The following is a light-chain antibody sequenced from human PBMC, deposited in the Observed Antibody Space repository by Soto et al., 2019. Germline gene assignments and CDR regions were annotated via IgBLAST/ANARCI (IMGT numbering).Light chain of an antibody. V-gene: IGKV3-20*01. CDR1: QSVSSN. J-gene: IGKJ1*01. Sequence: EIVLTQSPFTLSFSPGGRSTLSFMASQSVSSNLAWYQQKPGQAPRLLIYNASNRATGIPDRFSGSGSGTDFTLTISRLEPEDFAVYYCQQYGSSPRTFGQGTKVDIK. CDR2: NAS. CDR3: QQYGSSPRT.